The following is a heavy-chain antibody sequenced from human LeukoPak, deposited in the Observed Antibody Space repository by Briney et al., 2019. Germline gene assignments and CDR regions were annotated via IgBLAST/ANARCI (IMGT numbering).Heavy chain of an antibody. CDR1: GFTLCRNY. CDR2: IYSGGRT. V-gene: IGHV3-53*01. Sequence: GGSLSLSCAPCGFTLCRNYMSGLRPARGKGLEWVSVIYSGGRTYYADSVKGRFTISRDNSKNTLYLQMNSLRAEDTAVYYCARDQGDAWGQGTLVTVSS. J-gene: IGHJ5*02. CDR3: ARDQGDA.